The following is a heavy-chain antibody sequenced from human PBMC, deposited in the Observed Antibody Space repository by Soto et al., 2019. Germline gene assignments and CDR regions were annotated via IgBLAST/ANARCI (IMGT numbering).Heavy chain of an antibody. J-gene: IGHJ5*01. D-gene: IGHD3-10*01. V-gene: IGHV4-59*01. CDR2: IYYSGST. Sequence: SETLCLTWTVSDDSIIDYFLSLITQPPGKGLEYIGYIYYSGSTNYTPSLKSRVTMSVDTSRNLFSLKLSSVTAADTAVYYCAAMVRGVKGWFDSWGQGTLVTVSS. CDR1: DDSIIDYF. CDR3: AAMVRGVKGWFDS.